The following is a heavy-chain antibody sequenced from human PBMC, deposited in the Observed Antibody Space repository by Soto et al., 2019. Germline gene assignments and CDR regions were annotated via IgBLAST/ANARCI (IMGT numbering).Heavy chain of an antibody. CDR3: ARGGYSYVNGMDV. CDR1: GGTFSSYA. J-gene: IGHJ6*02. Sequence: ASVKFSCKASGGTFSSYAISWVRQAPGQGLEWMGGIIPIFGTANYAQKFQGRVTITADESTGTAYMELSSLRSEDTAVYYCARGGYSYVNGMDVRGQGTTVTVSS. D-gene: IGHD5-18*01. CDR2: IIPIFGTA. V-gene: IGHV1-69*13.